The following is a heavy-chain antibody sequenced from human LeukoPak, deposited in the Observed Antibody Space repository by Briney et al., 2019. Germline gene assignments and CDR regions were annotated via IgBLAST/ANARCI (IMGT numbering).Heavy chain of an antibody. D-gene: IGHD5-12*01. CDR2: IWYDGSNK. V-gene: IGHV3-33*01. CDR3: ASGYSGYDLVLDY. CDR1: GFTFSSYG. Sequence: GGSLRLSCAASGFTFSSYGMHWVRQAPGKGLEWVAVIWYDGSNKYYADSVKGRFTISRDNSKNTLYLQMNSLRAEDTAVYYCASGYSGYDLVLDYWGQGTLVTVSS. J-gene: IGHJ4*02.